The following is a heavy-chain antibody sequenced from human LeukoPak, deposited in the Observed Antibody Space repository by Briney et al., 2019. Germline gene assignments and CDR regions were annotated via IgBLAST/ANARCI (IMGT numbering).Heavy chain of an antibody. CDR2: INPSGDIT. CDR3: ARDYSSSWPRRYFDY. V-gene: IGHV1-46*01. Sequence: ASVKVSCKASGSTFTSYYIHWVRQAPGQGLEWMGIINPSGDITSYAQKFQGRVTMTRDTSTSTVYMELSSLRSEDTTVYYCARDYSSSWPRRYFDYWGQGTLVTVSS. J-gene: IGHJ4*02. D-gene: IGHD6-13*01. CDR1: GSTFTSYY.